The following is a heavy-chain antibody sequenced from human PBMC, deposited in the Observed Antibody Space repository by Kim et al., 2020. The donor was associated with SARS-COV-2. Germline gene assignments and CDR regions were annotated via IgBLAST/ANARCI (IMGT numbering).Heavy chain of an antibody. J-gene: IGHJ6*02. D-gene: IGHD3-9*01. V-gene: IGHV4-31*02. CDR3: AREGYYDILTGYSYYGMDV. Sequence: SRVTISVDTSKNQFSLKLSSVTAADTAVYYCAREGYYDILTGYSYYGMDVWGQGTTVTVSS.